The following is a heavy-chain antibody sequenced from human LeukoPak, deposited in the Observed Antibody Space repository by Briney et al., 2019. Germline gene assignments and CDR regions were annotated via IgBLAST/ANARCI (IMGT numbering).Heavy chain of an antibody. Sequence: GGSLRLSCAASGFTFSSYWMTWVRQAPGKGLQWVANIKKEGSEKNYVDSVKGRFTISRDNAKNTVSLQMNSLRAEDTAVYYCARGAYSSIYWGQGTLVTVSS. CDR2: IKKEGSEK. V-gene: IGHV3-7*04. J-gene: IGHJ4*02. CDR1: GFTFSSYW. CDR3: ARGAYSSIY. D-gene: IGHD6-13*01.